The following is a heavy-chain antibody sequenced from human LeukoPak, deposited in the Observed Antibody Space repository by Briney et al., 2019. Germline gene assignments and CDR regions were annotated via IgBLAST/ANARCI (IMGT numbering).Heavy chain of an antibody. D-gene: IGHD2-21*01. CDR3: ARADRLDGGPYLIGP. CDR2: INPNSGGT. J-gene: IGHJ5*02. V-gene: IGHV1-2*02. CDR1: GYSFTDYY. Sequence: ASVRVSCKTSGYSFTDYYMHWVRQAPGQGLEWMGWINPNSGGTSSAQKFQGRVTMTRDTSITTVYMEVSWLTSDDTAIYYCARADRLDGGPYLIGPWGQGTLVTVSS.